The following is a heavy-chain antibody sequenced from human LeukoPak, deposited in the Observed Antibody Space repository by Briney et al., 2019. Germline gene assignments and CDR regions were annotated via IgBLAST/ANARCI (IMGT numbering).Heavy chain of an antibody. D-gene: IGHD6-13*01. CDR3: AKEKISIWYFDGVDY. CDR1: GFTFSCYS. CDR2: ISGRDGST. V-gene: IGHV3-23*01. Sequence: PGGSLRLSCAASGFTFSCYSMNWVRQAPGKGLEWVSAISGRDGSTYYANSVKGRFTISRDNSKNTLYLQMNNLRADDTALYYCAKEKISIWYFDGVDYWGQGTLVTVSS. J-gene: IGHJ4*02.